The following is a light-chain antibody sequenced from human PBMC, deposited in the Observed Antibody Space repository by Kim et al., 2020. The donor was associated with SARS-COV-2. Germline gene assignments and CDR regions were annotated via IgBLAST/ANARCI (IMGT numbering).Light chain of an antibody. J-gene: IGKJ2*01. V-gene: IGKV1-39*01. CDR2: AAS. Sequence: SASVGDRVTITCRASQSIRNYLNWYQQKPGKAPKLLIYAASSLQSGVPSRFSGSGSGTDFTLTISSRQPEDFATYYCQQSYSTPYTFGQGTKLEI. CDR3: QQSYSTPYT. CDR1: QSIRNY.